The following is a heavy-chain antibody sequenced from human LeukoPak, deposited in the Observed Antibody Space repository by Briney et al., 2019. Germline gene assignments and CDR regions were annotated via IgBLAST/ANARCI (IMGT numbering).Heavy chain of an antibody. CDR1: GGSFSGYY. Sequence: SETLSLTCAVYGGSFSGYYWSWIRQPPGKGLEWIGEINHSGSTNYNPSLKSRVTISVDTSKNQFSLKLSSVTAADTAVYYCARGDYGGNSGPHFDYWGQGTLVTVSS. J-gene: IGHJ4*02. D-gene: IGHD4-23*01. V-gene: IGHV4-34*01. CDR3: ARGDYGGNSGPHFDY. CDR2: INHSGST.